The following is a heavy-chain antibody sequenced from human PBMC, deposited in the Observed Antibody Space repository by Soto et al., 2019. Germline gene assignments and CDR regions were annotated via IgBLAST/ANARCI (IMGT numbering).Heavy chain of an antibody. D-gene: IGHD1-1*01. V-gene: IGHV1-8*01. CDR1: GYAFTSYD. CDR2: MNPNSGNT. J-gene: IGHJ6*02. Sequence: GASVKVSCKDSGYAFTSYDINWVRQATGQGLEWMGWMNPNSGNTGYAQKFQGRVTMTRNTSISTAYMELSSLRSEDTAVYYCARERTGTTSMDVWGQGTTVTVSS. CDR3: ARERTGTTSMDV.